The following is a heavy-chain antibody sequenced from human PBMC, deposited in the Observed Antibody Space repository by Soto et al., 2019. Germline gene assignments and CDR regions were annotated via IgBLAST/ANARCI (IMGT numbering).Heavy chain of an antibody. V-gene: IGHV1-2*02. CDR2: IDPRSGGT. D-gene: IGHD3-10*01. J-gene: IGHJ4*02. Sequence: ASVKVSCKVSGYPFTTYYIHWVRQAPGQGLEWMGWIDPRSGGTVYEQKFQGRVTMTRDTSISTVYMDLSGLTSDDTALYYCATDDYGIFPYWGQGSLVTVYS. CDR3: ATDDYGIFPY. CDR1: GYPFTTYY.